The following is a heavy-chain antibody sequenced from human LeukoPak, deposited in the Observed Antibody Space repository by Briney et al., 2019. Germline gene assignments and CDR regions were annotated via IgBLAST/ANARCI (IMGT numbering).Heavy chain of an antibody. J-gene: IGHJ4*02. CDR3: ARDYVGMSTMRDFVY. CDR2: ISAYNGDT. Sequence: ASVKVSCKASGYTFTSYGFSWVRQAPGQGLEWMGWISAYNGDTSYAQKFQGRVTMTTDTSTSTVYMELRSLRSDDTAVYYCARDYVGMSTMRDFVYWGQGNLVTVSS. CDR1: GYTFTSYG. V-gene: IGHV1-18*01. D-gene: IGHD5-24*01.